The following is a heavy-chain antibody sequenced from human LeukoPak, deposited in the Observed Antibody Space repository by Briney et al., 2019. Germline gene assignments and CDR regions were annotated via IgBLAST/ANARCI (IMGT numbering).Heavy chain of an antibody. V-gene: IGHV4-34*01. CDR1: GGSFSGYY. Sequence: PSETLSLTCAVYGGSFSGYYWSWIRQPPGKGLEWIGEINHSGSTNYNPSLKSRVTISVDTSKNQFSLKLSSMTAADTAVYYCARVGVVGATHWFDPWGQGTLVTVSS. D-gene: IGHD1-26*01. J-gene: IGHJ5*02. CDR2: INHSGST. CDR3: ARVGVVGATHWFDP.